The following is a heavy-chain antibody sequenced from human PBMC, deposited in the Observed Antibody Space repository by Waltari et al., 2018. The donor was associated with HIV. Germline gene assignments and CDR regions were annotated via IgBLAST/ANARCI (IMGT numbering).Heavy chain of an antibody. D-gene: IGHD3-3*01. CDR1: GFPFSSYR. CDR3: ARVSIFGVVIHYYYYYGMDV. CDR2: ISSSSSYI. J-gene: IGHJ6*02. V-gene: IGHV3-21*01. Sequence: EVQLLESGGGLVKPGGSLRLSCAASGFPFSSYRMNWVGPAPGKGVEWVSSISSSSSYIYYADSVKGRFTISRDNAKNSLYLQMNSLRAEDTAVYYCARVSIFGVVIHYYYYYGMDVWGQGTTVTVSS.